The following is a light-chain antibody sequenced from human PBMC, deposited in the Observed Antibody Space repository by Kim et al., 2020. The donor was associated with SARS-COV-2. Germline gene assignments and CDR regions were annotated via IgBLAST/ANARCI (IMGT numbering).Light chain of an antibody. CDR1: SSNIGSNT. CDR3: AAWDDSLNGL. V-gene: IGLV1-44*01. CDR2: SNN. J-gene: IGLJ3*02. Sequence: PGQKVTISCSGSSSNIGSNTVNWDQQLPGTAPKLLIYSNNQRPSGVPDRFSGSKSGTSASLAISGLQSEDEADYYCAAWDDSLNGLFGGGTQLTVL.